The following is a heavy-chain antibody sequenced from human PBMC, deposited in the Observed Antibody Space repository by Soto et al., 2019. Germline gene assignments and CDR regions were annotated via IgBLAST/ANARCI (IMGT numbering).Heavy chain of an antibody. CDR1: GGSISSYY. CDR3: AKNYGNAFDI. V-gene: IGHV4-59*01. J-gene: IGHJ3*02. CDR2: IYYSGST. D-gene: IGHD3-10*01. Sequence: SETLSLTCTVSGGSISSYYWSWIRQPPGKGLEWIGYIYYSGSTNYNPSLKSRVTISVDTSKNQFSLKLSSVTAADSAVYYCAKNYGNAFDIWGQGTMVTVSS.